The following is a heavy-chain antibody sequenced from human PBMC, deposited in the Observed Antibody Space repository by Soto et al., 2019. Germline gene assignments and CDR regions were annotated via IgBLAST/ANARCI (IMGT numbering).Heavy chain of an antibody. CDR3: ARRYYYTRFDY. D-gene: IGHD3-10*01. J-gene: IGHJ4*02. V-gene: IGHV4-34*01. CDR1: GGSFSGYY. Sequence: SETLSLTCAVYGGSFSGYYWSWIRQPPGKGLEWIGEINHSGSTNYNPSLKSRVTISVDTSKNQFSLKLSSVTAADTAVYYCARRYYYTRFDYWGQGTLVTVSS. CDR2: INHSGST.